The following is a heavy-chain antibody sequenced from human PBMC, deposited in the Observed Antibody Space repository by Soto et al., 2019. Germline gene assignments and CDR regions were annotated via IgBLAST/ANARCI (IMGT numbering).Heavy chain of an antibody. V-gene: IGHV4-34*01. CDR3: ARGLPTDY. CDR1: GGSFSGYY. CDR2: INHSGST. Sequence: ETLSLTCAVYGGSFSGYYWSWIRQPPGKGLEWIGEINHSGSTNYNPSLKSRVTISVDTSKNQFSLKLSSVTAADTAVYYCARGLPTDYWGQGTLVTVSS. J-gene: IGHJ4*02.